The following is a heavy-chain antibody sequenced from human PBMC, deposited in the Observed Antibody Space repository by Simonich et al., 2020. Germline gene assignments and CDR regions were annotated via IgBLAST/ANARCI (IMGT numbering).Heavy chain of an antibody. CDR1: GGSISSYY. CDR2: IYYSGST. CDR3: ARSLGYYYYYYGMDV. Sequence: QVQLQESGPGLVKPSETLSLTCTVSGGSISSYYWSWIRQPPGKGLEWIGYIYYSGSTNYNPPLKSRLTRSVDTSKNQFSLKLSSVTAADTAVYYCARSLGYYYYYYGMDVWGQGTTVTVSS. D-gene: IGHD1-26*01. J-gene: IGHJ6*02. V-gene: IGHV4-59*08.